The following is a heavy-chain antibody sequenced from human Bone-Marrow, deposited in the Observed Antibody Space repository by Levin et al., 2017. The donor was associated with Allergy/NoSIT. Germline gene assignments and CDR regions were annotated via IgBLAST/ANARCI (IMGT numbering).Heavy chain of an antibody. CDR3: ARGTGHGASDACEG. D-gene: IGHD1/OR15-1a*01. CDR1: GGSISGGGYY. J-gene: IGHJ3*01. CDR2: ISYIGST. Sequence: SETLSLTCTVSGGSISGGGYYWCWIRQHPGKGLQWIGCISYIGSTHYNPSLKSRVTISADTSDKQFSLKMSSVTAADTAVLYCARGTGHGASDACEGWGQGTIVTVSS. V-gene: IGHV4-31*03.